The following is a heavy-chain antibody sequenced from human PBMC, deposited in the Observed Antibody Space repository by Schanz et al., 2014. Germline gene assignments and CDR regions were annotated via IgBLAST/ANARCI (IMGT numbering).Heavy chain of an antibody. CDR3: AKGSRSGSKVMDV. CDR2: ISSSSSTI. D-gene: IGHD3-10*01. V-gene: IGHV3-48*01. CDR1: GFSLDIFA. J-gene: IGHJ6*03. Sequence: DVHLLESGGGLVQPGGSLRLSCATSGFSLDIFAVSWVRQAPGKGLEWISYISSSSSTIYHADSVKGRFTISRDNAKNSLYLQMNSLRAEDTAVYYCAKGSRSGSKVMDVWGKGTTVTVSS.